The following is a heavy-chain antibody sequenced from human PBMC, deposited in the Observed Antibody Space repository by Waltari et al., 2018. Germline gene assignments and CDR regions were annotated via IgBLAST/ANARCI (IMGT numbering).Heavy chain of an antibody. CDR1: GGSISSSSYY. J-gene: IGHJ5*02. CDR3: ARHFFSSSSLGVVWFDP. D-gene: IGHD6-6*01. V-gene: IGHV4-39*07. Sequence: QLQLQESGPGLVKPSETLSLTCTVSGGSISSSSYYWGWIRQPPGKVREWIGIIYYSGITDYNRSLKSRVTISVDTSKNQFSLKRSSVTAADTAVYYCARHFFSSSSLGVVWFDPWGQGTLVTVSS. CDR2: IYYSGIT.